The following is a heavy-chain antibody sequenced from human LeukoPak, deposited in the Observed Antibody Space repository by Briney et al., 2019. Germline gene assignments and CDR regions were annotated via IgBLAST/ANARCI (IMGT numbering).Heavy chain of an antibody. D-gene: IGHD2-2*01. Sequence: KPSETLSLTCTVSGGSISSGGYSWSWIRQHPGKGLEWIGYIYYSGSTYYNPSLKSRVTISVDTSKNQFSLKLSSVTAADTAVYYCARVVVVPAAMTPFDYYYGMDVWGQGTTVTVSS. CDR2: IYYSGST. CDR1: GGSISSGGYS. J-gene: IGHJ6*02. V-gene: IGHV4-31*03. CDR3: ARVVVVPAAMTPFDYYYGMDV.